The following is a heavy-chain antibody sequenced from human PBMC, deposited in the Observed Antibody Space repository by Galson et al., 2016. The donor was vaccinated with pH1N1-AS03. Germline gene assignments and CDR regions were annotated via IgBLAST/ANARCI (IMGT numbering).Heavy chain of an antibody. V-gene: IGHV4-59*01. D-gene: IGHD3-10*01. J-gene: IGHJ6*02. CDR2: TFYGGST. CDR1: GDSLDTFS. Sequence: SETLSLTCSVSGDSLDTFSWTWIRQPPGKGLEWIGFTFYGGSTHYNPSLKSRITISVDTSKNLFSLQLTSVTAAATAVYYCASRSSVLYSYGSDVWGQGTTVIVSS. CDR3: ASRSSVLYSYGSDV.